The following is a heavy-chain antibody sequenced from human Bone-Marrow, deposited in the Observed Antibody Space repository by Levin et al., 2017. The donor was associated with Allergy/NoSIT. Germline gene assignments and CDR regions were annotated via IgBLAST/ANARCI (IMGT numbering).Heavy chain of an antibody. CDR3: AREGYRPSDNSGYYFDY. Sequence: GGSLRLSCTASGFTFSSYSMNWVRQAPGKGLEWVSSITTSSTYISYAASVRGRFTISRDNAKNSLYLQMDSLRAEDTAVYYCAREGYRPSDNSGYYFDYWGQGTLVTVSS. J-gene: IGHJ4*02. CDR2: ITTSSTYI. V-gene: IGHV3-21*01. D-gene: IGHD3-22*01. CDR1: GFTFSSYS.